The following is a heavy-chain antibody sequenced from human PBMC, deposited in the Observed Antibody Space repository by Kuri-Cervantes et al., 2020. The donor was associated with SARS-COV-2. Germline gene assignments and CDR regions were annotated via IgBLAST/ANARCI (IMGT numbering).Heavy chain of an antibody. Sequence: GGSLRLSCAASGFTFSSYGMHWVRQAPGKGLEWVSSISSSSSYIYYADSVKGRFTISRDNAKNSLYLQMNSLRAEDTAVYYCARASVKWFGGDGMDVWGQGTTVTVSS. J-gene: IGHJ6*02. D-gene: IGHD3-10*01. CDR1: GFTFSSYG. CDR3: ARASVKWFGGDGMDV. V-gene: IGHV3-21*01. CDR2: ISSSSSYI.